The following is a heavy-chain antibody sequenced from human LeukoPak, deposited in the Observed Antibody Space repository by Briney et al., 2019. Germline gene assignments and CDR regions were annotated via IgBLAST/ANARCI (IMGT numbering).Heavy chain of an antibody. J-gene: IGHJ5*02. CDR2: ISAYNGNT. CDR3: ARGSGYSSGWYWFDP. V-gene: IGHV1-18*01. D-gene: IGHD6-19*01. Sequence: GASVKVSCKASGYTFTSYGISWVRQAPGQGLEWMGWISAYNGNTNYAQKLQGRVTMTRNTSISTAYMDLSSLRSEDTAVYYCARGSGYSSGWYWFDPWGQGTLVTVST. CDR1: GYTFTSYG.